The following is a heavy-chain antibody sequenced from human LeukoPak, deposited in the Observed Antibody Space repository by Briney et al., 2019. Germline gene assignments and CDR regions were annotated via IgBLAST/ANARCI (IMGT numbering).Heavy chain of an antibody. CDR2: ISSSSSYI. CDR3: ARDMGIAVAGLDY. Sequence: PGGSLRLSCAASGFTFSSYSMNWVRQAPGKGLEWVSSISSSSSYIYYADSVKGRFTISRDNAKNSLYLQMNSLRAEDTAVYYCARDMGIAVAGLDYWGQGTLVTVSS. J-gene: IGHJ4*02. D-gene: IGHD6-19*01. V-gene: IGHV3-21*01. CDR1: GFTFSSYS.